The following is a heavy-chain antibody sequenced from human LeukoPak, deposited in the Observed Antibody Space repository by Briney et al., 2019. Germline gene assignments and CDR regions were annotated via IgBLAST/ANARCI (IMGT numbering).Heavy chain of an antibody. J-gene: IGHJ4*02. D-gene: IGHD3-22*01. CDR3: ARGYYYDTSGYYYV. Sequence: RGESLKISCKGSGYTFTKYWIGWVRQMPGKGLEWMGIIYPGDSDTRYSPSFQGQVTISADKSINTAYLQWSSLKASDTAIYYCARGYYYDTSGYYYVWGQGTLVTVSS. CDR2: IYPGDSDT. V-gene: IGHV5-51*01. CDR1: GYTFTKYW.